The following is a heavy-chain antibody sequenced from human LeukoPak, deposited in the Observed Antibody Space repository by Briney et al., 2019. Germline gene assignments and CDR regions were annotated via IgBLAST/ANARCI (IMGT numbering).Heavy chain of an antibody. D-gene: IGHD2-2*01. V-gene: IGHV4-59*01. CDR2: IYYSGST. J-gene: IGHJ4*02. Sequence: SETLSLTCTVSGGSISSYYWSWIRQPPGKGLEWIGYIYYSGSTNYNPSLKSRVTISVDTSKNQFSLKLSSVTAADTAVYYCARDCSSPSCYGTFDYWGQGTLVTVSS. CDR1: GGSISSYY. CDR3: ARDCSSPSCYGTFDY.